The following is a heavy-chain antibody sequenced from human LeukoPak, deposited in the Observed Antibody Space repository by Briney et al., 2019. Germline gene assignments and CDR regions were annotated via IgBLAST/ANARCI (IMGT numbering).Heavy chain of an antibody. CDR3: ARERRNYFDY. CDR2: IYYSGST. J-gene: IGHJ4*02. V-gene: IGHV4-59*01. Sequence: PSETLSLTCTVSGGSISSYYWSWIRQPPGKGLEWIGYIYYSGSTNYNPSLKSRVTISVDTSKNQFSLKLSSVTAADTAVYYYARERRNYFDYWGQGTLVTVSS. CDR1: GGSISSYY.